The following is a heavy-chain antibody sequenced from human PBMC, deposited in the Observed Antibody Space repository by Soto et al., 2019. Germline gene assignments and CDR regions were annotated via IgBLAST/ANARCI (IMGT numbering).Heavy chain of an antibody. V-gene: IGHV1-3*01. J-gene: IGHJ4*02. CDR3: ARVLQADY. CDR2: IHAVNGNT. Sequence: QVQLVQSGAEVKKPGASVKVSCKASGYTFTSYAMHWVRQAPGQKLEWMGWIHAVNGNTKYSQKFQGRVTITRDTSASTAYMELSSLRSEDTAVYYCARVLQADYWGQGTLVTVSS. CDR1: GYTFTSYA.